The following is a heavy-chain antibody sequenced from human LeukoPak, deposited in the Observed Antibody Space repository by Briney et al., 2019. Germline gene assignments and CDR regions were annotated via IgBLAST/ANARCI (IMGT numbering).Heavy chain of an antibody. CDR1: GGSISSYY. CDR2: IYYSGST. V-gene: IGHV4-59*08. D-gene: IGHD3-22*01. CDR3: ARHYYDSSGYAHSYCYGMDV. J-gene: IGHJ6*02. Sequence: PSETLSLTCTVSGGSISSYYWSWIRQPPGKGLEWIGYIYYSGSTNYNPSLKSRVTISVDASKNQFSLKLSSVTAADTAVYYCARHYYDSSGYAHSYCYGMDVWGQGTTVTVSS.